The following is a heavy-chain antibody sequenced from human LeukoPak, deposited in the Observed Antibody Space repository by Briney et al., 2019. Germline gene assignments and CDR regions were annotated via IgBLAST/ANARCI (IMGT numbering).Heavy chain of an antibody. CDR2: TYYRSKWYN. Sequence: SQTLSLTFAISGDSVSSNKAIWHWIRQSPSRGLEWLGSTYYRSKWYNDDALSVKSRITLSPDTSKNQFSLQLNSVTPEDTAVYYCARAPAGPYGYFEYWGRGTLVTVSS. CDR3: ARAPAGPYGYFEY. V-gene: IGHV6-1*01. CDR1: GDSVSSNKAI. D-gene: IGHD2-2*01. J-gene: IGHJ4*02.